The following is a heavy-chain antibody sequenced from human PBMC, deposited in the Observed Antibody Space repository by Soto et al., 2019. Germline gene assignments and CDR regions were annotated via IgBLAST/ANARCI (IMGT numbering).Heavy chain of an antibody. J-gene: IGHJ3*02. V-gene: IGHV3-9*01. CDR1: GFTFDDYA. D-gene: IGHD1-26*01. CDR2: ISWNSGSI. CDR3: AKDILDGGPTYDAFDI. Sequence: GGSLRLSCAASGFTFDDYAMHWVRQAPGKGLEWVSGISWNSGSIGYADSVKGRFTISRDNAKNSLYLQMNSLRAEDTALYYCAKDILDGGPTYDAFDIWGQGTMVTVSS.